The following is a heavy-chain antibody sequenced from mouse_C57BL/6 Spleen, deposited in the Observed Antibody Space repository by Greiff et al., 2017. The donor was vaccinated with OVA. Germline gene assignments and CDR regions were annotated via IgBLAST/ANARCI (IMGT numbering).Heavy chain of an antibody. CDR1: GFSLTSYA. CDR3: ARNLSDGYGAMDY. D-gene: IGHD2-3*01. V-gene: IGHV2-9-1*01. CDR2: IWTGGGT. J-gene: IGHJ4*01. Sequence: VQRVESGPGLVAPSQSLSITCTVSGFSLTSYAISWVRQPPGKGLEWLGVIWTGGGTNYNSALKSRLSISKDNSKSQVFLKMNSLQTDDTARYYCARNLSDGYGAMDYWGQGTSVTVSS.